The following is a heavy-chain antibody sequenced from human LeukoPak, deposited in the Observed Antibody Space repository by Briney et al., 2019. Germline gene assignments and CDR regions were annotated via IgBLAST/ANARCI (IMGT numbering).Heavy chain of an antibody. V-gene: IGHV1-2*02. Sequence: ASVKVSCKASGYTFTGYYMHWVRQAPGRGLEWMGWINPNSGGTNYAQKFQGRVTMTRDTSISTAYMELSRLRSDDTAVYYCARPSFVTATTNWFDPWGQGTLVTVSS. J-gene: IGHJ5*02. CDR1: GYTFTGYY. CDR3: ARPSFVTATTNWFDP. D-gene: IGHD2-21*02. CDR2: INPNSGGT.